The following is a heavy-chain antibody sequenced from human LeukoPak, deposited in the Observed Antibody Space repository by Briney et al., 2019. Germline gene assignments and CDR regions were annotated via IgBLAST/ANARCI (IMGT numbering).Heavy chain of an antibody. CDR2: IYHSGST. J-gene: IGHJ4*02. CDR3: AGGGVGATVPRIDY. Sequence: KPSETLSLTCAVFGYSISSGYYWGWIRQPPGKGLEWIGSIYHSGSTYYHPSLKSRVTISVDTSKNQLSLKLTSVTAADTAVYYCAGGGVGATVPRIDYWGQGTLVTVSS. D-gene: IGHD1-26*01. CDR1: GYSISSGYY. V-gene: IGHV4-38-2*01.